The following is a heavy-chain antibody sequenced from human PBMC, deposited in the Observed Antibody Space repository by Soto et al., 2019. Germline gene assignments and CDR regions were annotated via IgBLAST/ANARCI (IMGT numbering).Heavy chain of an antibody. CDR2: IYLDDPDT. D-gene: IGHD6-13*01. CDR1: GYSLTNYW. J-gene: IGHJ5*02. Sequence: PGESLKISCKGSGYSLTNYWIGWMRPMPGKGLEWMGIIYLDDPDTKYSPSFQGQVTISADKSINTAYLQWSSLKASDTAIYYCARLGYTGSWSRGWFDPWGQGTLVTVSS. V-gene: IGHV5-51*01. CDR3: ARLGYTGSWSRGWFDP.